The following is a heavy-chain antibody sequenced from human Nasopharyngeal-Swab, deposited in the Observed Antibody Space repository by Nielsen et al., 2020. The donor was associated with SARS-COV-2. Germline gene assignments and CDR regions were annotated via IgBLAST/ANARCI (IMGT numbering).Heavy chain of an antibody. CDR1: GFTFSDYY. J-gene: IGHJ4*02. CDR2: ISSSSSYT. Sequence: GGSLRLSCAASGFTFSDYYMSWIRQAPGKGLEWVSYISSSSSYTNYADSVKGRFTISRDNAKNSLYLQMNSLRDEDTAVYYCARDPLWDSSGYPGYWGQGTLVTVSS. V-gene: IGHV3-11*06. D-gene: IGHD3-22*01. CDR3: ARDPLWDSSGYPGY.